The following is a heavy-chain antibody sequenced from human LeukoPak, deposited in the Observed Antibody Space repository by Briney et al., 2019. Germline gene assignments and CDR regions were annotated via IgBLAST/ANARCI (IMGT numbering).Heavy chain of an antibody. D-gene: IGHD6-19*01. Sequence: ASVKVSCKVSGYTLTELSMHWVRQAPGKGLEWMGGFDPEDGETIYAQKFQGRVTMTEDTSTDTAYMELSSLRSEDTAVYYCATAKLKSIAVAVGAYWGQGTLVTVSS. V-gene: IGHV1-24*01. CDR3: ATAKLKSIAVAVGAY. J-gene: IGHJ4*02. CDR2: FDPEDGET. CDR1: GYTLTELS.